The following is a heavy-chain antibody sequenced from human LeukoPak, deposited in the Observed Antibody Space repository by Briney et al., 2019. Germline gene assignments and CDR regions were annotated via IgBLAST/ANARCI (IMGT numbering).Heavy chain of an antibody. V-gene: IGHV3-30*03. CDR1: GFTFSDYT. CDR3: ARDVSDYFDY. Sequence: GGSLRLSCVGSGFTFSDYTMHWVRQAPGKGLEWVTVVSYDGSNDFYADSVKGRFTISRDNSKNTLYLQMNSLRSEDTAVYFCARDVSDYFDYWGQGILVSVSS. J-gene: IGHJ4*02. D-gene: IGHD5/OR15-5a*01. CDR2: VSYDGSND.